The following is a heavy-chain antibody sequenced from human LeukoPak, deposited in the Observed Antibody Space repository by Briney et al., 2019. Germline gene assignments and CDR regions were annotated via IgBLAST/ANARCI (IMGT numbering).Heavy chain of an antibody. D-gene: IGHD3-3*01. Sequence: GASVKVSCKASGYTFTSYGISWVRQAPGQGLEWMGWISAYNGNTNYAQKIQGRVTMTTDTSTSTAYMELRSLRSDDTAVYYCARDRGYDFWRSYYYYYYMDVWGKGTTVTVSS. CDR2: ISAYNGNT. J-gene: IGHJ6*03. CDR3: ARDRGYDFWRSYYYYYYMDV. V-gene: IGHV1-18*01. CDR1: GYTFTSYG.